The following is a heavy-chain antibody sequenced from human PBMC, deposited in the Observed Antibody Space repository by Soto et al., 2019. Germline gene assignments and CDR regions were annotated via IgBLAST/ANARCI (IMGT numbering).Heavy chain of an antibody. V-gene: IGHV4-31*03. CDR1: GGSISSGGYY. J-gene: IGHJ4*02. D-gene: IGHD3-10*01. CDR3: ARDRGPHYYGSGSSGFDY. CDR2: IYYSGST. Sequence: SETLSLTCTVSGGSISSGGYYWSWIRQHPGKGLEWIGYIYYSGSTYYNPSLKSRVTISVDTSKNQFSLKLSSVTAADTAVYYCARDRGPHYYGSGSSGFDYWGQGTLVTVSS.